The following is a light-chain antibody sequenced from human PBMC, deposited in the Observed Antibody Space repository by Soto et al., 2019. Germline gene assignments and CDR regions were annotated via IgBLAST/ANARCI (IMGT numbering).Light chain of an antibody. J-gene: IGKJ2*01. CDR2: RAS. V-gene: IGKV1-5*03. CDR3: QQYRSRPYT. Sequence: DIQMTQSPSTLSAYVGERVTITCRSSQSISPWLAWYQKKPGKAPNLLIYRASNLQTGVPSRFSGSGSGTEFTLTITSLQPDDFATYYFQQYRSRPYTFGQGNKLEIE. CDR1: QSISPW.